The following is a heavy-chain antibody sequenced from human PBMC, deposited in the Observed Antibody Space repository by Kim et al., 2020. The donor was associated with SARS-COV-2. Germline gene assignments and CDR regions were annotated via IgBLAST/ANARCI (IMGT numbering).Heavy chain of an antibody. V-gene: IGHV1-69*01. Sequence: ARKIQGRVTITADETTSTAYMELGSLRSEDAAVYYCARGPKGLVNGIDYWGQGTLVTVSS. J-gene: IGHJ4*02. CDR3: ARGPKGLVNGIDY. D-gene: IGHD3-9*01.